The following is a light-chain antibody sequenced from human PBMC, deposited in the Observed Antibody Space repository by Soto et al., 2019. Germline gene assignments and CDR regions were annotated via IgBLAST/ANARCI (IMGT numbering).Light chain of an antibody. J-gene: IGLJ3*02. CDR2: EVN. CDR1: SSDIGGYNS. CDR3: SSSAGIYHYLV. Sequence: QSALTQPPSASGSPGQSVTISCTGNSSDIGGYNSVSWYQQHPGKAPRLMIYEVNKRPSGVPDRFSGSKSGYTASLTVSGLQTEDEAFYYCSSSAGIYHYLVFGGGTQLTVL. V-gene: IGLV2-8*01.